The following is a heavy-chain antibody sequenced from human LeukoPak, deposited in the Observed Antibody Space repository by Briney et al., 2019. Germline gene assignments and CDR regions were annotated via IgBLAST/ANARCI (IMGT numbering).Heavy chain of an antibody. Sequence: SETLSLTCTVSGGSISSYYWSRIRQPPGKGLEWIGYIYYSGSTNYNPSLKSRVTISVDTSKNQFSLKLSSVTAADTAVYYCARQVEVSNWFDPWGQGTLVTVSS. CDR2: IYYSGST. J-gene: IGHJ5*02. CDR3: ARQVEVSNWFDP. D-gene: IGHD2/OR15-2a*01. CDR1: GGSISSYY. V-gene: IGHV4-59*08.